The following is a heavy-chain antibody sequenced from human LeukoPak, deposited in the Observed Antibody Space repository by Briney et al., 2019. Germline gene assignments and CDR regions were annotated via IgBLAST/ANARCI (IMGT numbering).Heavy chain of an antibody. Sequence: GGSLRLSCAASGFTFSSYWMSWVRQAPGKGLEWVANIKQDGSEKNYVDSVKGRFTISRDNAKNSLYLQMNSLRAEDTAVYYCARDAGSGSYYKPYWGQRTLVTVSS. CDR3: ARDAGSGSYYKPY. J-gene: IGHJ4*02. CDR1: GFTFSSYW. D-gene: IGHD3-10*01. CDR2: IKQDGSEK. V-gene: IGHV3-7*01.